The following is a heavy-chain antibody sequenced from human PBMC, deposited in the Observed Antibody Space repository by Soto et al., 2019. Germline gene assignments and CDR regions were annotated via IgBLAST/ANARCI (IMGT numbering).Heavy chain of an antibody. V-gene: IGHV3-66*01. CDR1: GFAVGSNY. Sequence: EVQLVESGGGLVRPGGSVRLSCAASGFAVGSNYMSWVRQAPGKGLEWVSLIYIGGGTHYADSVKARLTISRDKSKNTLYLQMNSLRAEDTAVYHCTRGFCNSSSCYANWFAPWGQGTLVTVS. D-gene: IGHD2-2*01. CDR2: IYIGGGT. J-gene: IGHJ5*02. CDR3: TRGFCNSSSCYANWFAP.